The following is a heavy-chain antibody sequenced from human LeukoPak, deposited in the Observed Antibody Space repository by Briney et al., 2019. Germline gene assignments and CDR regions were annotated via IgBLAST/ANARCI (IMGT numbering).Heavy chain of an antibody. D-gene: IGHD6-19*01. Sequence: GGSLRLSCAASGFTFSSYWMSWVRQAPGKGLEWVANIKQDGSEKYYVDSVKGRFTISRDNSKNTLYLQMNSLRAEDTAVYYCAKEPLSIAVAGSYFDYWGQGTLVTVSS. CDR1: GFTFSSYW. CDR3: AKEPLSIAVAGSYFDY. CDR2: IKQDGSEK. J-gene: IGHJ4*02. V-gene: IGHV3-7*03.